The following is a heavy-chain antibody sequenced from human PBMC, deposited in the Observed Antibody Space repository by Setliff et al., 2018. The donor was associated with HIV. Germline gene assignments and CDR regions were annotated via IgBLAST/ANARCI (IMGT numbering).Heavy chain of an antibody. CDR1: GYSFTNYW. V-gene: IGHV5-51*01. D-gene: IGHD6-19*01. Sequence: GESLKISCKGSGYSFTNYWVGWVRQMPGKGLEWMGIIYPIDSDTKYSPSFQGQVTISADKSISTAYLQWSSLKASDTAMYYCARLRSGIAVAGPYYYYYMDVWGKGTTVTVSS. CDR3: ARLRSGIAVAGPYYYYYMDV. J-gene: IGHJ6*03. CDR2: IYPIDSDT.